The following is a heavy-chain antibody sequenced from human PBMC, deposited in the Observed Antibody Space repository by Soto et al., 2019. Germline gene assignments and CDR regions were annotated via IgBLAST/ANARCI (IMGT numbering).Heavy chain of an antibody. CDR2: IWYDESKK. V-gene: IGHV3-33*01. CDR1: GFPLSDYG. D-gene: IGHD1-26*01. CDR3: ASERGSSYFDY. Sequence: QVQLVEPGGGVVQPGRSLRLSCAVSGFPLSDYGMHWVRQAPGKGLEWVAVIWYDESKKYYADSVKGRFTISRDNSKNTLYLQMNSLRAEDTAVYYCASERGSSYFDYWGQGTLVTVSS. J-gene: IGHJ4*02.